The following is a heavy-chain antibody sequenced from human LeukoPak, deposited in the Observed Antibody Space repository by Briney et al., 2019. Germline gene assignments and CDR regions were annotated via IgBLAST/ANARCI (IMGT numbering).Heavy chain of an antibody. CDR2: IWYDGSNK. Sequence: PGGSLRLSCAASGFTFCGYGMHWVRQAPGKGLEWVAVIWYDGSNKYYADSVKGRFTISRDNSKNTLYLQMNSLRAEDTAVYYCARGSPDIGTSYLDVGGQGTTVTVSS. CDR1: GFTFCGYG. V-gene: IGHV3-33*01. D-gene: IGHD2-2*01. CDR3: ARGSPDIGTSYLDV. J-gene: IGHJ6*02.